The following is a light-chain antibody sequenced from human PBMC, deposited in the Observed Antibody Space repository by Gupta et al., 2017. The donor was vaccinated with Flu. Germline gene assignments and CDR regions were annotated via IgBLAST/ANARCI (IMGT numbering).Light chain of an antibody. J-gene: IGKJ1*01. V-gene: IGKV1-39*01. Sequence: DIQMPQSPSSLSASVGDRVTITCRASQSISSYLNWYQQKPGKAPKLLIYAASSLQSGVPSRFSGSGSGTDFTLTISILQPEDFATYYCQQSYSTPRFGQGTKVEIK. CDR2: AAS. CDR1: QSISSY. CDR3: QQSYSTPR.